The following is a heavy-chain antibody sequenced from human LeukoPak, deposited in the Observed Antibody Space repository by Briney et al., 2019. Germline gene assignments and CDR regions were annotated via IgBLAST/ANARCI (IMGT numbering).Heavy chain of an antibody. CDR1: GYTFTTYY. D-gene: IGHD3-22*01. J-gene: IGHJ3*02. Sequence: ASVKVSCKASGYTFTTYYIHWVRQAPGQGLEWMGIINPSGGSTDYTQKFQGRVTMTRDTSTSTVYMELSSLRSEDTAVYYCARDYYDSSGYSFDVFDIWGQGTMVTVSS. V-gene: IGHV1-46*01. CDR3: ARDYYDSSGYSFDVFDI. CDR2: INPSGGST.